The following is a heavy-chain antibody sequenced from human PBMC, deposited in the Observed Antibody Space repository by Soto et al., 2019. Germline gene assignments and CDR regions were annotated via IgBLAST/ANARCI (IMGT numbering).Heavy chain of an antibody. CDR2: IWYDGSNK. V-gene: IGHV3-33*01. D-gene: IGHD2-15*01. CDR3: ARDIVVVVAGRTGWFDP. Sequence: QVQLVESGGGVVQPGRSLRLSCAASVFTFSSYGMHWVRQAPGKGLEWVAVIWYDGSNKYYADSVKGRFTISRDNSKNTLYLQMNSLRAEDTAVYYCARDIVVVVAGRTGWFDPWGQGTLVTVSS. J-gene: IGHJ5*02. CDR1: VFTFSSYG.